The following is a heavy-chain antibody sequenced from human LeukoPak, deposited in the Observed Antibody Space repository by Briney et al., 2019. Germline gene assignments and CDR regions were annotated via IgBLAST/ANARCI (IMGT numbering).Heavy chain of an antibody. CDR2: ISGSGGST. CDR3: AYSSGYYD. CDR1: GFSFSSYG. Sequence: PGGSLRLSCAASGFSFSSYGMHWVRQAPGKGLEWVSAISGSGGSTYYADSVKGRFTISRDNSKNTLYLQMNSLRAEDTAVYYCAYSSGYYDWGQGTLVTVSS. J-gene: IGHJ4*02. D-gene: IGHD3-22*01. V-gene: IGHV3-23*01.